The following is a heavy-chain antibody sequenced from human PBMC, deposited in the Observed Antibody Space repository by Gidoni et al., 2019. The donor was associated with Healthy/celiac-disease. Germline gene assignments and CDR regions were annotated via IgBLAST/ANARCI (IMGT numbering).Heavy chain of an antibody. CDR1: GGTFSSYA. V-gene: IGHV1-69*01. CDR2: IIPIFGTA. J-gene: IGHJ1*01. Sequence: QVQLVQSGAEVKKPGPSVKVAGKAAGGTFSSYANSWVRQAPGQGLEWMGGIIPIFGTANDAQKFQGRVTLPADESTSTAYMELSSLRSEDTAVYYCARRVVATFRWYWGQGTLVTVSS. CDR3: ARRVVATFRWY. D-gene: IGHD5-12*01.